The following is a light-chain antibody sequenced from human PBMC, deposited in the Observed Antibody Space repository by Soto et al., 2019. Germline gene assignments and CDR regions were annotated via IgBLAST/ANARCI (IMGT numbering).Light chain of an antibody. V-gene: IGLV2-14*01. CDR3: SSYTSSSTLVYV. CDR2: DVS. J-gene: IGLJ1*01. Sequence: QSALTQPASVSGSPGQSITFSCTGTSSDVGGYNYVSWYQQHPGKAPKLMIYDVSNRPSGVSNRFSGSKSGNTASLTISGLQAEDEADYYCSSYTSSSTLVYVFGTGTKLT. CDR1: SSDVGGYNY.